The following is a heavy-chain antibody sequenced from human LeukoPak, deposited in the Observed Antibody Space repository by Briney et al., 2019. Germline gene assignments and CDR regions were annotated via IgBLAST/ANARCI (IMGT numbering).Heavy chain of an antibody. CDR3: ARGLIAYFDY. Sequence: PSETLSLTRAVYGGSFSGYYWSWIRQPPGKGLEWIGEINHSGSTNYNPSLKSRVTISVDTSKNQFSLKLSSVTAADTAVYYCARGLIAYFDYWGQGTLVTVSS. D-gene: IGHD3-16*02. CDR1: GGSFSGYY. J-gene: IGHJ4*02. CDR2: INHSGST. V-gene: IGHV4-34*01.